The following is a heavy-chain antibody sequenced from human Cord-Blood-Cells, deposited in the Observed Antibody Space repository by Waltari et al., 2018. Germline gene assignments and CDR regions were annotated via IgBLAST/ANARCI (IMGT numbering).Heavy chain of an antibody. CDR1: GGSISSGGYY. Sequence: QVQLQESGPGLVKPSQTLSLTCTVSGGSISSGGYYWSWSRQHPGKGLEWIGYIYYRGSTYYNPSLKSRVTISVDTSKNQFSLKLSSVTAADTAVYYCAREYGSGSYYDYWGQGTLVTVSS. D-gene: IGHD3-10*01. J-gene: IGHJ4*02. CDR3: AREYGSGSYYDY. CDR2: IYYRGST. V-gene: IGHV4-31*03.